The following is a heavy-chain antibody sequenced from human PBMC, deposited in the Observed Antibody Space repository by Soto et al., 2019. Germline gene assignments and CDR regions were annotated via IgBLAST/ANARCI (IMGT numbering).Heavy chain of an antibody. CDR3: ARDLAVGLVDY. V-gene: IGHV1-69*04. CDR1: GDTFSLYI. D-gene: IGHD6-19*01. Sequence: APVKVSSKAPGDTFSLYIINCGRQAPGLGLEWMGRVNPIVSMSNYAQKFQGRVTITADKSTNTAYMQLSSLRSDDTAVYYCARDLAVGLVDYWGQGTLVTVSS. J-gene: IGHJ4*02. CDR2: VNPIVSMS.